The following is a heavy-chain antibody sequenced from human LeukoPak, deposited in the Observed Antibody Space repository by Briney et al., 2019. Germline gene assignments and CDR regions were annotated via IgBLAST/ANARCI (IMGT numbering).Heavy chain of an antibody. CDR2: INPSGGST. V-gene: IGHV1-46*01. CDR1: GYTFTSYY. J-gene: IGHJ4*02. Sequence: ASVKVSCKASGYTFTSYYMHWVRQAPGQGLEWMGIINPSGGSTSYAQKFQGRVTITADKSTSTAYMELSSLRSEDTAVYYCASVNTYYYDSSGYYYARGYYFDYWGQGTLVTVSS. CDR3: ASVNTYYYDSSGYYYARGYYFDY. D-gene: IGHD3-22*01.